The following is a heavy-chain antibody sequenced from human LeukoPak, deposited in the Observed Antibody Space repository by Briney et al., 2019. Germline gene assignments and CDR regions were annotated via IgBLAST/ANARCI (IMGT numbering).Heavy chain of an antibody. Sequence: GGSLRLSCAASGFTFSSYGMHWVRQAPGKGLEWVAVISYDGSNKYYADSVKGRFTISRDNSKNTLYLQMNSLRAEDTAVYYCGKDHITMVRVNWFDPWGQGTLVTVSS. V-gene: IGHV3-30*18. CDR2: ISYDGSNK. D-gene: IGHD3-10*01. J-gene: IGHJ5*02. CDR3: GKDHITMVRVNWFDP. CDR1: GFTFSSYG.